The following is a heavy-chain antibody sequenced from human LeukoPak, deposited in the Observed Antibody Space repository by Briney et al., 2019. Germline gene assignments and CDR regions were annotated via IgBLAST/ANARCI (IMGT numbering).Heavy chain of an antibody. CDR1: GGSFSGYY. V-gene: IGHV4-34*01. CDR3: ARLPIGHGDYAEYY. CDR2: INHSGST. J-gene: IGHJ4*02. D-gene: IGHD4-17*01. Sequence: PSETLSLTCAVYGGSFSGYYWSWIRQPPGKGLEWIGEINHSGSTNYNPSLKSRVTISVDTSKNQFSLKLSSVTAADTAVYYCARLPIGHGDYAEYYWGQGTLVTVSS.